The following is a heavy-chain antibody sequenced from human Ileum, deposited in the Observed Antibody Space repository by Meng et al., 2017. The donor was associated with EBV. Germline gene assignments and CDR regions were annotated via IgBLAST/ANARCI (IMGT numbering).Heavy chain of an antibody. CDR3: ARASYGSGSPLGESWFDP. Sequence: HVQLQESGPGLVKPSQPLSLTCTVSGGSISSGGYSWSWIRQHPGKGLEWIGYIHSSGSTYYNPSLRSRLTISEDTSKNQFSLKLSSVTAADTAVYYCARASYGSGSPLGESWFDPWGQGTLVTVSS. D-gene: IGHD3-10*01. V-gene: IGHV4-31*03. CDR1: GGSISSGGYS. J-gene: IGHJ5*02. CDR2: IHSSGST.